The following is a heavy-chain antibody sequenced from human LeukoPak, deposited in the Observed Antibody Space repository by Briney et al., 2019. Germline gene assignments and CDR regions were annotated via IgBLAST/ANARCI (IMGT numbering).Heavy chain of an antibody. D-gene: IGHD2-21*02. CDR3: ASSSVVTAYDAFDI. J-gene: IGHJ3*02. CDR2: ISSSSSYI. CDR1: GFTFSSYS. V-gene: IGHV3-21*01. Sequence: GGSLRLSCAASGFTFSSYSMNWVRQAPGKGLEWVSSISSSSSYIYYADSVKGRFTISRDNAKNSLYLQMNSLRAEDTAVYYCASSSVVTAYDAFDIWGQGTMVTVSS.